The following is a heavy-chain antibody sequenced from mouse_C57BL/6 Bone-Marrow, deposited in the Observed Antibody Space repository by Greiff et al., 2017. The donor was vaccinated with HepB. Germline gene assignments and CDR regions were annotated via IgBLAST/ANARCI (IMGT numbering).Heavy chain of an antibody. D-gene: IGHD1-1*01. J-gene: IGHJ2*01. CDR3: VSYYYGSRGYFDY. CDR2: IRSKSNNYAT. Sequence: EVQRVESGGGLVQPKGSLKLSCAASGFSFNTYAMNWVRQAPGKGLEWVARIRSKSNNYATYYADSVKDRFTISRDDSESMLYLQMNNLKTEDTAMYYCVSYYYGSRGYFDYWGQGTTLTVSS. CDR1: GFSFNTYA. V-gene: IGHV10-1*01.